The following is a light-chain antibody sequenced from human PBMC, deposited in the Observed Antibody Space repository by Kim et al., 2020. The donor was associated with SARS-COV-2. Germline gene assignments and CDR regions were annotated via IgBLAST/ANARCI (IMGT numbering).Light chain of an antibody. J-gene: IGKJ2*01. Sequence: EVVMTQSPATLSVSPGERATLSCRASQSVSSNLAWYQEKPGQAPRLLIYGASSRATGIPARFSGSGSGTEFTLTISSPQSEDFAVYYCQHYNDWPYTFGQGTKLEI. CDR2: GAS. V-gene: IGKV3-15*01. CDR3: QHYNDWPYT. CDR1: QSVSSN.